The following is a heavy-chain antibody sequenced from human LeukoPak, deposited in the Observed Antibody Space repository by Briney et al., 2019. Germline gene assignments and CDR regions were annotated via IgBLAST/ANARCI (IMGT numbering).Heavy chain of an antibody. D-gene: IGHD4-17*01. CDR3: ARQGYADFSSRPFDY. CDR2: VYYSGNT. Sequence: SETLSLTCTVSGGSIINSGYYWGWIRQPPGKGLEWIGSVYYSGNTYYNPSLKSRVTISVDTSKNQFSLKLRSVTAADAAMYYCARQGYADFSSRPFDYWGQGILVSVSS. CDR1: GGSIINSGYY. V-gene: IGHV4-39*01. J-gene: IGHJ4*02.